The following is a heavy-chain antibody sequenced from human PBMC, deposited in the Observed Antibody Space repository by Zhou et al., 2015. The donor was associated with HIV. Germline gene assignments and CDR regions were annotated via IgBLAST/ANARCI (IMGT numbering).Heavy chain of an antibody. Sequence: QVQLVQSGAEVKKPGASVKVSCKASGYTFTSYDINWVRQATGQGLEWMGWMNPNSGNTGYAQKFQGRVTMTRNTSISTAYMELSSLRSEDTAVYYCARGRSPRWWRRGAIDYWGQGTLVTVSS. V-gene: IGHV1-8*01. CDR3: ARGRSPRWWRRGAIDY. CDR1: GYTFTSYD. J-gene: IGHJ4*02. D-gene: IGHD2-15*01. CDR2: MNPNSGNT.